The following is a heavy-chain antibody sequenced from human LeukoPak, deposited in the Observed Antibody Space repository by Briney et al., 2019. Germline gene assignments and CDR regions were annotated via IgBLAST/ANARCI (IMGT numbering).Heavy chain of an antibody. D-gene: IGHD6-13*01. Sequence: SETLSLTCTVSNDSISPLYWGWIRQPPGKGLEFIGYIFYSGTTNFNPSLKSRVTLSVDTSKNQFSLRLNSVTAADTAVYYCARGGSAVKYYFDSWGQGTLVTVSS. CDR1: NDSISPLY. CDR3: ARGGSAVKYYFDS. V-gene: IGHV4-59*11. J-gene: IGHJ4*02. CDR2: IFYSGTT.